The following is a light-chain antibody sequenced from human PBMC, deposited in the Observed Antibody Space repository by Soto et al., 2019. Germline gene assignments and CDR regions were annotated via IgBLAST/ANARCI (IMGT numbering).Light chain of an antibody. J-gene: IGLJ1*01. CDR2: EVS. Sequence: QSVQTQPGSVSWSPGHLITISCTGTSSDVGTYNHVSWYQQHPGKAPQLIIYEVSNRPSGLSNRFSASKSGNTASLTISGLQAEEEADYYCCSYTTSSTIVFGTGTKATAL. CDR1: SSDVGTYNH. V-gene: IGLV2-14*01. CDR3: CSYTTSSTIV.